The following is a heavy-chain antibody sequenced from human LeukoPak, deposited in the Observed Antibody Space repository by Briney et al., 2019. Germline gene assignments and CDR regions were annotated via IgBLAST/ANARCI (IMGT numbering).Heavy chain of an antibody. CDR3: ARGLEGYCSSTSCPNWFDP. CDR1: GGSFSGYY. D-gene: IGHD2-2*01. V-gene: IGHV4-34*01. J-gene: IGHJ5*02. CDR2: INHSGST. Sequence: SETLSLTCAVYGGSFSGYYWSWIRQPPGKELEWIGEINHSGSTNYNPSLKSRVTISVDTSKSQFSLKLSSVTAADTAVYYCARGLEGYCSSTSCPNWFDPWGQGTLVTVSS.